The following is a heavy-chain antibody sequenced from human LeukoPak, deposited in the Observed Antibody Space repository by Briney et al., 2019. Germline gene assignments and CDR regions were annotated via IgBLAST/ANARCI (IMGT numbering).Heavy chain of an antibody. CDR3: ARSVVTPSSWFDP. CDR2: ISWDGRNK. Sequence: GGSLRLSCAASGFTVSSNYMSWVRQAPGKGLEWVASISWDGRNKRYADSVTGRFTISRDNSQNTLYLQMNSLRGEDTAIYYCARSVVTPSSWFDPWGQGTLVTVSS. D-gene: IGHD4-23*01. V-gene: IGHV3-30*03. J-gene: IGHJ5*02. CDR1: GFTVSSNY.